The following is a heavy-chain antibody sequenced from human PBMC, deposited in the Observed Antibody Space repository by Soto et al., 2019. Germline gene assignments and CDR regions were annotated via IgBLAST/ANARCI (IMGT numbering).Heavy chain of an antibody. CDR3: ARRDTSGFLRYFDN. CDR2: IVPNVGTV. J-gene: IGHJ4*02. D-gene: IGHD3-3*01. Sequence: QMQLVQSGAEVKKPGSSVKVSCKASGGTLSSFINYPINWVRQAPGQGLEWMGGIVPNVGTVNYAQKSQGRVTITADKSTGTAYMEVSSLRSEDTALYYCARRDTSGFLRYFDNWGQGTLVTVSS. V-gene: IGHV1-69*06. CDR1: GGTLSSFINYP.